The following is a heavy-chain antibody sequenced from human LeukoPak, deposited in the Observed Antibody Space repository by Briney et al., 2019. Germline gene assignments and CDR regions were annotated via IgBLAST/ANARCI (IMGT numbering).Heavy chain of an antibody. V-gene: IGHV3-23*01. CDR3: AKDASIISYYFDY. J-gene: IGHJ4*02. D-gene: IGHD3-16*01. CDR2: ISAGGGST. Sequence: GRSLRLSCAASGFTFSSYAMSWVRQAPGKGLEWVSGISAGGGSTYYADSVKGRFTISRDNSKNTLYLQMNSLRVEDTAVYYCAKDASIISYYFDYWGQGTLVTVSS. CDR1: GFTFSSYA.